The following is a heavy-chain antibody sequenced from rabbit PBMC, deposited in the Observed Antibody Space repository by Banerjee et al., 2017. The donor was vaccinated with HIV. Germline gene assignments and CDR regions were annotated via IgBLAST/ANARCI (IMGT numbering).Heavy chain of an antibody. CDR3: ARDDAGGGDDWGYAFNL. V-gene: IGHV1S40*01. CDR2: IYTGSSGST. CDR1: GFSFSSSYY. Sequence: QSLEESGGDLVKPGASLTLTCTASGFSFSSSYYMAWVRQAPGKGLEWIACIYTGSSGSTAYASWAKGRFTISKPSSTTVTLQMTSLTAADTAPYFCARDDAGGGDDWGYAFNLWGPGTLVPGS. D-gene: IGHD2-1*01. J-gene: IGHJ4*01.